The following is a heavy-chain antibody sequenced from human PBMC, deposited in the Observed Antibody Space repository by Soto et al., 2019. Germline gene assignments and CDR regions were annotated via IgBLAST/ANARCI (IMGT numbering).Heavy chain of an antibody. Sequence: ASVQVSCKASGYTFTGYFMHWVRQAPGQGLEWMGWINPNSGGTNYAQKFQGWVTMTRDTSISTAYMELSRLRSDDTAVYYCATSSWDNYYYYGMDVWGQGTTVTVSS. J-gene: IGHJ6*02. CDR2: INPNSGGT. V-gene: IGHV1-2*04. CDR1: GYTFTGYF. D-gene: IGHD6-13*01. CDR3: ATSSWDNYYYYGMDV.